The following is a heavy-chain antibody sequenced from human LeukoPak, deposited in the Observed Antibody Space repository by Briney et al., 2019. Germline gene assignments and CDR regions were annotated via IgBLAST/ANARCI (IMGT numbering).Heavy chain of an antibody. Sequence: GRSLRLSCAASGFTFDDYGMSWVRQAPGKGLEWVSGISWNGGSTGYADSVKGRFTISRDNAKNSLYLQMNSLRAEDTAVYYCAKLSKESWFDPWGQGTLVTVSS. CDR1: GFTFDDYG. CDR2: ISWNGGST. D-gene: IGHD1-7*01. CDR3: AKLSKESWFDP. V-gene: IGHV3-20*04. J-gene: IGHJ5*02.